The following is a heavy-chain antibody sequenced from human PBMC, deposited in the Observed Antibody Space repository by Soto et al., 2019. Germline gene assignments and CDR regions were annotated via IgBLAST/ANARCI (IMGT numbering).Heavy chain of an antibody. V-gene: IGHV4-39*02. Sequence: SETLSLTCTVSGGSITSSSHYWGWIRQPPGKGLECIANIYYDGNTYYNPSLKSRVTISLDTSKNQFSLRLNSVTAADTAVYYCARDRYHTSWYSGADAWGQGTLVTVSS. CDR3: ARDRYHTSWYSGADA. D-gene: IGHD2-2*01. CDR1: GGSITSSSHY. CDR2: IYYDGNT. J-gene: IGHJ5*02.